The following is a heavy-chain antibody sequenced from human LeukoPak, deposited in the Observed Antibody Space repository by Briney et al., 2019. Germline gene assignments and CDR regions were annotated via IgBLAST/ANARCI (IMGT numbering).Heavy chain of an antibody. Sequence: ASVKVSCKVSGYTLTELSMHWVRQAPGKGLEWMGGFDPEDGETIYAQKFQGRVTMTEDTSTDTAYMELSSLRSEDTAVYYCARSHDYDSSGYYHDAFDIWGQGTMVTVSS. CDR1: GYTLTELS. D-gene: IGHD3-22*01. CDR3: ARSHDYDSSGYYHDAFDI. V-gene: IGHV1-24*01. J-gene: IGHJ3*02. CDR2: FDPEDGET.